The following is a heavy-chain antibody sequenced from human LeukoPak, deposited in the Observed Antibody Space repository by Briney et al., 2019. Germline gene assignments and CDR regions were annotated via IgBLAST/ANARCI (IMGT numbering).Heavy chain of an antibody. V-gene: IGHV3-30*18. CDR3: AKDWGPDFWSGYYYYYYGMDV. D-gene: IGHD3-3*01. J-gene: IGHJ6*02. CDR1: GFTFSSYG. CDR2: ISYDGSNK. Sequence: GRSLRLSCAASGFTFSSYGMHWVRQAPGKGLEWVAVISYDGSNKYYADSVKGRFTISRDNSKNTLYLQMNSLRAEDTAVYYCAKDWGPDFWSGYYYYYYGMDVWGQGTTVTVSS.